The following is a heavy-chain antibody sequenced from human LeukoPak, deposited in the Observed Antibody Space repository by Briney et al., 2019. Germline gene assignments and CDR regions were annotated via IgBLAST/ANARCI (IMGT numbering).Heavy chain of an antibody. CDR3: ALPTIVGTTNYP. J-gene: IGHJ5*02. D-gene: IGHD1-26*01. CDR2: INPNNGGT. Sequence: ASVKVSCKASGYTFTGYYMHWVRQAPGQGLEWMGWINPNNGGTNYAQKFQGRVTMTRATSISTAYMELSRLRSDDTAVYYCALPTIVGTTNYPWGQGALVTVSS. V-gene: IGHV1-2*02. CDR1: GYTFTGYY.